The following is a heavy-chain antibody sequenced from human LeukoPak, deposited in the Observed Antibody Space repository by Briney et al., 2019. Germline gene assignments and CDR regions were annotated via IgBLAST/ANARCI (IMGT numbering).Heavy chain of an antibody. CDR1: GFTFDDYA. D-gene: IGHD1-26*01. J-gene: IGHJ4*02. V-gene: IGHV3-43D*03. Sequence: GGSLRLSCAASGFTFDDYAMHWVRQAPGKGLEWVSLINWDGRSTYYADSVKGRFTISRDNSKNSLYLQMNSLRAEDTALYYCAKDIGGNYFGPFDYWGQGTLVTVSS. CDR3: AKDIGGNYFGPFDY. CDR2: INWDGRST.